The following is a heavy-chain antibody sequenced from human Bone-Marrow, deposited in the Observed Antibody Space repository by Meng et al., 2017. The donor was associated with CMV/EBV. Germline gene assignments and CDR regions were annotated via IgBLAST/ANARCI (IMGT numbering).Heavy chain of an antibody. CDR3: ARDGHGYSYGYPYYYYGMDV. J-gene: IGHJ6*02. CDR2: IKQDGSEK. V-gene: IGHV3-7*01. CDR1: GGSISSYY. Sequence: GGSLRLSCTVSGGSISSYYWSWIRQTPGKGLEWVANIKQDGSEKYYVDSVKGRFTISRDNAKNSLYLQMNSLRAEDTAVYYCARDGHGYSYGYPYYYYGMDVWGQGTTVTVSS. D-gene: IGHD5-18*01.